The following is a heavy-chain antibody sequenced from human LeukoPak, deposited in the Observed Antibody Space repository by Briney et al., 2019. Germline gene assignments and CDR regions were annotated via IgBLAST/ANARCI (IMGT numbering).Heavy chain of an antibody. CDR3: AREVISTPSYFDY. CDR2: IHRDDKT. CDR1: GVTVSSRF. J-gene: IGHJ4*02. D-gene: IGHD2-2*01. V-gene: IGHV3-53*01. Sequence: GGSLRLSCAASGVTVSSRFIYWVRRAPGKGLGWVSFIHRDDKTYYADSVKGRFTMSRDSSKNTLYLQMNSLGADDTAVYYCAREVISTPSYFDYWGQGILVTVSS.